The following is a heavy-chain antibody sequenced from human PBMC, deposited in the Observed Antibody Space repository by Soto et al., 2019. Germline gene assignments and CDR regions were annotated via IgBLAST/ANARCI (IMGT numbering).Heavy chain of an antibody. CDR3: ATPTRTGSRRGFDI. CDR1: GYNFSSYW. Sequence: GESLKISCKGSGYNFSSYWISWVRQMPGKGLEWMGKIDPSDSYTNYSPSFQGQVTISADKSISTAYLQWNSLKASDTAMYYCATPTRTGSRRGFDIWGQGTMVTVSS. V-gene: IGHV5-10-1*04. CDR2: IDPSDSYT. J-gene: IGHJ3*02.